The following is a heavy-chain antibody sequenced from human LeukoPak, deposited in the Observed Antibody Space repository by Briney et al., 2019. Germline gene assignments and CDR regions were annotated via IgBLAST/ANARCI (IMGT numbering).Heavy chain of an antibody. CDR2: ISYDGSNK. CDR1: GCTFSSYA. D-gene: IGHD5-18*01. J-gene: IGHJ4*02. Sequence: GGSLRLPCAASGCTFSSYAMHWVRQAPGKGLEWVAVISYDGSNKYYADSVKGRFTISRDNSKNKLYLQMNSLRAEDTAVYYCARGNSQPRGYSYGPRGYYYDYWGEGTLVTVSS. CDR3: ARGNSQPRGYSYGPRGYYYDY. V-gene: IGHV3-30*04.